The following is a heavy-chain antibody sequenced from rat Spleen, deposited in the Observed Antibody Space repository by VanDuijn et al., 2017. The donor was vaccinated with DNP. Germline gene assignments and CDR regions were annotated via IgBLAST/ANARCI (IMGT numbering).Heavy chain of an antibody. CDR1: GFTFSDYY. J-gene: IGHJ2*01. V-gene: IGHV5-27*01. D-gene: IGHD1-2*01. CDR3: ASWAPIAPLSTSNY. Sequence: EVQLVESGGGLVQPGRSLKLSCAASGFTFSDYYMAWVRQAPTRGLEWVAYINTDGGSTYYPDSVKGRFTISRDNEENTVYLQMSSLRSEDTATYYCASWAPIAPLSTSNYWGQGVMVTVSS. CDR2: INTDGGST.